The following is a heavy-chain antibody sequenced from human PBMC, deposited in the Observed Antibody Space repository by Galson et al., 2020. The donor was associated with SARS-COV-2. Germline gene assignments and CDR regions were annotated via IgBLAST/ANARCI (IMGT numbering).Heavy chain of an antibody. CDR1: GFTFSSSW. V-gene: IGHV3-74*01. J-gene: IGHJ6*02. D-gene: IGHD4-17*01. CDR2: INSDGSST. CDR3: ARGATEPDYGDMDDYYYCYGMDV. Sequence: GGSLRLSCAASGFTFSSSWMHCVRQAPGKGLVWVSRINSDGSSTSYADSVKGRFTISRDNAKNTLYLQMNSLRAEDTAVYYCARGATEPDYGDMDDYYYCYGMDVWGQGTTVTVSS.